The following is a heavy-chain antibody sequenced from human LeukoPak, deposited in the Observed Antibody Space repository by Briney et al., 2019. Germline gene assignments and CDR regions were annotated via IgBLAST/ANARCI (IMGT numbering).Heavy chain of an antibody. CDR3: ARTLYTSSYYFDY. D-gene: IGHD6-6*01. J-gene: IGHJ4*02. V-gene: IGHV2-70*04. Sequence: SGPALVKPTQTLTLTCTFSGFSVRLSGMGVSWIRQPPGKALEWLARIDWDDEKVYSTSLMTRLTISKDTSKNQVVLTMTNMDPVDTATYYCARTLYTSSYYFDYWGQGTLVTVSS. CDR2: IDWDDEK. CDR1: GFSVRLSGMG.